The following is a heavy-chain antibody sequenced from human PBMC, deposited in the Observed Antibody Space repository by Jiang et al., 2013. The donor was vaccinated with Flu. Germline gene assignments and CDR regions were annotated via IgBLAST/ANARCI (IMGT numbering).Heavy chain of an antibody. V-gene: IGHV3-48*04. J-gene: IGHJ4*02. CDR2: ISSTSSNI. Sequence: SCAASGFIFSSYSMNWVRQAPGKGLECVSYISSTSSNIYYADSVKGRFTISRDNAKNSLYLQMNSLRAEDTAVYYCAREYSSSSGKTFDYWGQGTLVTVSS. D-gene: IGHD6-6*01. CDR3: AREYSSSSGKTFDY. CDR1: GFIFSSYS.